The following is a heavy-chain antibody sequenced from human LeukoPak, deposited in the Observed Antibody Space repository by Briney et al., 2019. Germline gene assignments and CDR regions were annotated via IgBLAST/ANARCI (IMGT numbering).Heavy chain of an antibody. CDR3: ARGGSSGYYYG. D-gene: IGHD3-22*01. Sequence: SETLSLTCNVSGGSISSYYWSWIRQPAGKGLEWIGRMYTSGSTNYNPSLKSRVTMSADTSKNQFSLKLSSVTAADTTVYYCARGGSSGYYYGWGQGTLVTVSS. CDR1: GGSISSYY. CDR2: MYTSGST. V-gene: IGHV4-4*07. J-gene: IGHJ4*02.